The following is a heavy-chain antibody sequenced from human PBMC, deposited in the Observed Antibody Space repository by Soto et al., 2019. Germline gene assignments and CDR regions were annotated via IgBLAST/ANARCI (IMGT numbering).Heavy chain of an antibody. D-gene: IGHD6-25*01. J-gene: IGHJ4*02. CDR3: ARVRSSGREFDY. V-gene: IGHV1-46*01. CDR2: VDPRDGST. Sequence: QVQLVQSGAEMKRPGASVILSCKASGYIFTTYSIHWVRQTAGQGLEWMAKVDPRDGSTGYAQKFRGRLSMAWDTSTDTVSMEVSSLTSDDTATYYCARVRSSGREFDYWGQGTQVTVSS. CDR1: GYIFTTYS.